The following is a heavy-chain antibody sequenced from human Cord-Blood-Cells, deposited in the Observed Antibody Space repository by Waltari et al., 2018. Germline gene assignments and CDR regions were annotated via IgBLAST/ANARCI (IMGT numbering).Heavy chain of an antibody. J-gene: IGHJ4*02. CDR1: GYTLTELS. CDR3: ATDPAHDSSGYYYDY. V-gene: IGHV1-24*01. D-gene: IGHD3-22*01. Sequence: QVQLVQSGAEVKKPGASVKVSCKVSGYTLTELSMHCVRQAPGKGLEWMGGFDPKDGDTIYAKKLQCRVTMHEDKSTETAYMELSSLRSEDTALYYCATDPAHDSSGYYYDYWGQGTLVTVSS. CDR2: FDPKDGDT.